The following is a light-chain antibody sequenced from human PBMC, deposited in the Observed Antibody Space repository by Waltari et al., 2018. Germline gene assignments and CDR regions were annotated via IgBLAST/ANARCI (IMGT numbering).Light chain of an antibody. Sequence: QSVLTQPPSVSAAPGQKVTVSCSGSNSNIGEGGVAWYQQDPGTAPKLVIYDTTKRPSGIPARFSGSRSGTSATLDITGLQTGDEADYYCGTWDSSLSIVIFGGATKVTVL. V-gene: IGLV1-51*01. CDR1: NSNIGEGG. J-gene: IGLJ2*01. CDR2: DTT. CDR3: GTWDSSLSIVI.